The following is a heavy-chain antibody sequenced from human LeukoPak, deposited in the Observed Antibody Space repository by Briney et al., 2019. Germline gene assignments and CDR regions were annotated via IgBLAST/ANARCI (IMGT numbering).Heavy chain of an antibody. D-gene: IGHD6-6*01. Sequence: GRSLRLSCAASGFTFSSYGMHWVRQAPGKGLEWVAGIWYDGSNKYYADSVKGRFTISRDNSKNTLYLQMNSLRAEDTAVYYCAREQIEYSSSPTDYWGQGTLVTVSS. J-gene: IGHJ4*02. CDR3: AREQIEYSSSPTDY. CDR2: IWYDGSNK. V-gene: IGHV3-33*01. CDR1: GFTFSSYG.